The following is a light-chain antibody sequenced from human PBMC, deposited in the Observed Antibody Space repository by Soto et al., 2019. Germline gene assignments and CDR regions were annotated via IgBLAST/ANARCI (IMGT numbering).Light chain of an antibody. CDR2: EVN. J-gene: IGLJ3*02. CDR3: SSYTSSSSLV. V-gene: IGLV2-14*01. Sequence: QSVLTQPASVSGSPGQSITISCTETSSDVGVYIYVSWYQQHPGKAPKLMIYEVNNRPSGVSNRFSGSKSGNTASLTISGLQAEDEADYYCSSYTSSSSLVFGGGTKLTVL. CDR1: SSDVGVYIY.